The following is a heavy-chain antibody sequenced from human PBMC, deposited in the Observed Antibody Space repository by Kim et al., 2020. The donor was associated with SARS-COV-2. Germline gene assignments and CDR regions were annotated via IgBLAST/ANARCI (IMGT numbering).Heavy chain of an antibody. D-gene: IGHD3-9*01. V-gene: IGHV3-23*01. J-gene: IGHJ4*02. CDR3: AKEDDILTGYGPVY. Sequence: AAPVKGRFTISRDHSKTTLYLQMNSLRAEDTAVYYCAKEDDILTGYGPVYWGQGTLVTVSS.